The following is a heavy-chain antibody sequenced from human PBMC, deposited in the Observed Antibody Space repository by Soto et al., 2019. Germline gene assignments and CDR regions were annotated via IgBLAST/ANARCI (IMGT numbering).Heavy chain of an antibody. CDR1: GYSFTDYY. V-gene: IGHV1-2*02. CDR2: INPNSGAT. D-gene: IGHD1-26*01. Sequence: GASVKVSCKASGYSFTDYYIHWVRQAPGQGLEWMGRINPNSGATNSAQKFQGRVTMTRDTSVSAASMDVSRLRSDDTAVYYCARDVGADYYYALDVWGQGTTVTVSS. CDR3: ARDVGADYYYALDV. J-gene: IGHJ6*02.